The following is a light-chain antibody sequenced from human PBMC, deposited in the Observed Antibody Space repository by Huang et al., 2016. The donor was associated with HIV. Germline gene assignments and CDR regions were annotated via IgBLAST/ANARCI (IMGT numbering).Light chain of an antibody. CDR1: QSLLHSNGYNY. J-gene: IGKJ4*01. V-gene: IGKV2-28*01. CDR2: LGS. CDR3: MQTLQTPLT. Sequence: IVMTQSPLSLPVTPGEPASISCRSSQSLLHSNGYNYLNWYVQKPGQSPQLLIYLGSNRASGVPDRFSASGSGTDFTLKISRVEAEDVGVYYCMQTLQTPLTFGGGTKVEIK.